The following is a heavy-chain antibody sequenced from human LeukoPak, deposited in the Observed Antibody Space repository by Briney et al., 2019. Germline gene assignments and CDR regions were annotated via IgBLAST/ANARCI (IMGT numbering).Heavy chain of an antibody. CDR1: GYTFTVYY. CDR3: ARHRPIDIVVVPAAFLPLFVP. J-gene: IGHJ5*02. CDR2: INLNRGDT. V-gene: IGHV1-2*02. D-gene: IGHD2-2*01. Sequence: ASVSVFYKASGYTFTVYYMHWVRQAPGKGLEGMIWINLNRGDTIYTENSQRRLTINRDTPISTAYMELSRLRSDDTAVYYCARHRPIDIVVVPAAFLPLFVPWGQGTRVTGSS.